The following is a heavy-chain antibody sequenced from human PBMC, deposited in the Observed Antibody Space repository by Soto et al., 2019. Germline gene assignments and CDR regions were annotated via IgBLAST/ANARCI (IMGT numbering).Heavy chain of an antibody. J-gene: IGHJ4*02. Sequence: QEQLVQSGAEVKKPGSSVKVSCKASGGIFSSYAISWVRQAPGQGLEWMGGIIPIFGTANYAQKFQGRVTIPADNTDNTAYMDLSSLKSGHAPIYYCARGGSDYVWSKEFWGQGTLLHVPS. CDR2: IIPIFGTA. D-gene: IGHD3-16*01. V-gene: IGHV1-69*06. CDR1: GGIFSSYA. CDR3: ARGGSDYVWSKEF.